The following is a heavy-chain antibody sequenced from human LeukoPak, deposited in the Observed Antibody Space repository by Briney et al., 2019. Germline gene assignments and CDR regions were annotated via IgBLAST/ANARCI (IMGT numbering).Heavy chain of an antibody. CDR1: GFTFGSYA. D-gene: IGHD1-26*01. Sequence: PGGSLRLSCAASGFTFGSYAMSWVRQAPGKGLEWVSAITDSGGDTYYADSVKGRFTISRDNSKNTLYLQMNSPRAEDTAVYCCAKGSSPSRPYYFDYWGQGTLVTVSS. CDR2: ITDSGGDT. V-gene: IGHV3-23*01. CDR3: AKGSSPSRPYYFDY. J-gene: IGHJ4*02.